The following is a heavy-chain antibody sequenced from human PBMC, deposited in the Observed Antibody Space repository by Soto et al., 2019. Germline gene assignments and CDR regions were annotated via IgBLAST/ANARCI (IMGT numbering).Heavy chain of an antibody. CDR1: GYTFINYY. CDR3: ARVYLANEWGDFYV. J-gene: IGHJ3*01. D-gene: IGHD1-26*01. V-gene: IGHV1-46*01. CDR2: VDPSADDT. Sequence: GASVKVSCKASGYTFINYYLHWVRQAPGQGLEWMGVVDPSADDTGYAQKFQGRVTMARDTSTSTVYMELNTLRSEDTAVYYCARVYLANEWGDFYVWGQGTMLPVSS.